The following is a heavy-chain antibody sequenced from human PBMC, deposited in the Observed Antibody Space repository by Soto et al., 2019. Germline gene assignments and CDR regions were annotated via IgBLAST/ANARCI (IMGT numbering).Heavy chain of an antibody. V-gene: IGHV1-69*01. J-gene: IGHJ6*02. CDR3: ARDPGYCSGGSCLEYYYGMDV. Sequence: QVQLVQSGAEVKKPGSSVKVSCKASGGTFSSYAISWVRQAPGQGLEWMGGIIPIFGTANYAQKFQGRVTITADESTSTAYMELSSLRYEDTAVYYCARDPGYCSGGSCLEYYYGMDVWGQGTTVTVSS. D-gene: IGHD2-15*01. CDR1: GGTFSSYA. CDR2: IIPIFGTA.